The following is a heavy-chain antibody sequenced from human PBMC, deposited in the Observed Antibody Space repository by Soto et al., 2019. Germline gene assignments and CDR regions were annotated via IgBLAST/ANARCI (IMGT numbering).Heavy chain of an antibody. CDR2: ITGSGGST. J-gene: IGHJ4*02. CDR3: AKDQGIAVAGKIDY. CDR1: GFTFSSYA. D-gene: IGHD6-19*01. V-gene: IGHV3-23*01. Sequence: EVQLLESGGGLVQPGGSLRLSCAASGFTFSSYAMSWVRQAPGKGLEWVSAITGSGGSTYYADSVKGRFTISRDNSKNSLYLQMNSLRAEDTAVYYCAKDQGIAVAGKIDYWGQGTLVTVSS.